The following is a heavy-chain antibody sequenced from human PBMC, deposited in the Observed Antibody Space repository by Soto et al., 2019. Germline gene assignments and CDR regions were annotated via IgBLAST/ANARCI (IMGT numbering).Heavy chain of an antibody. V-gene: IGHV4-39*01. J-gene: IGHJ4*02. D-gene: IGHD6-19*01. CDR3: ARHGDLRQWLVLEY. CDR2: IYYSGST. Sequence: SETLSLTCTVSGGSISSSSYYWGWIRQPPGKGLEWIGSIYYSGSTYYNPPLKSRVTISVDTSKNQFSLKLSSVTAADTAVYYCARHGDLRQWLVLEYWGQGTLVTVSS. CDR1: GGSISSSSYY.